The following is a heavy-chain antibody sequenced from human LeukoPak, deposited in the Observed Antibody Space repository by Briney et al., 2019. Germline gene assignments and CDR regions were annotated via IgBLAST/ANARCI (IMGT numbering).Heavy chain of an antibody. D-gene: IGHD2-21*01. CDR1: GGFISSGGYS. CDR3: ARDDWAGAFDI. J-gene: IGHJ3*02. CDR2: IYHSGST. V-gene: IGHV4-30-2*01. Sequence: SETLSLTCAVSGGFISSGGYSWSWIRQPPGKGLEWIGYIYHSGSTYYNPSLKSRVTISVDRSKNQFSLKLSSVTAADTAVYYCARDDWAGAFDIWGQGTMVTVSS.